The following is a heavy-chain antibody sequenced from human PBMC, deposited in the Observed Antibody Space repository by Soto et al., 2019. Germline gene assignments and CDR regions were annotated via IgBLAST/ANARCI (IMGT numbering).Heavy chain of an antibody. D-gene: IGHD3-10*01. Sequence: QVQLVESGGGLVKPGWSLRLSCAASGFTFSDYYMSWIRQASGQGLELVSYISSSGSTIYYADSVKGRFTISRDNSKNSLYRQMNSLIAWDTAVYYCASLYGSGSYFGYYYGMDVWGQGTTGTVSS. CDR2: ISSSGSTI. CDR1: GFTFSDYY. J-gene: IGHJ6*02. CDR3: ASLYGSGSYFGYYYGMDV. V-gene: IGHV3-11*01.